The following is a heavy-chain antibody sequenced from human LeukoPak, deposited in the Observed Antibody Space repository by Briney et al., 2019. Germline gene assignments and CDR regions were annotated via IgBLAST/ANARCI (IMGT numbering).Heavy chain of an antibody. CDR3: AKDRSGYGTGSSHYGMDV. J-gene: IGHJ6*02. D-gene: IGHD3-10*01. CDR2: ISYDGSYK. Sequence: GSLRLSCAASGFTFSSYGMHWVRQAPGKGLEWVALISYDGSYKYYADSVKGRFTISRDNSKNTLYLQMNSLREEDTAVYYCAKDRSGYGTGSSHYGMDVWGQGTTVTVSS. V-gene: IGHV3-30*18. CDR1: GFTFSSYG.